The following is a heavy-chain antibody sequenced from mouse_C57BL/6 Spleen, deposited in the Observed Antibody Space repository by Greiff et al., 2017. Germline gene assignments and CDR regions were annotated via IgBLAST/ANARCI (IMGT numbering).Heavy chain of an antibody. J-gene: IGHJ2*01. CDR2: IYPGSGNT. Sequence: VMLVESGAELVRPGASVKLSCKASGYTFTDYYINWVKQRPGQGLEWIARIYPGSGNTYYNEKFKGKATLTAEKSSSTAYMQLSSLTSEDSAVYFCAREDFFFDYWGQGTTLTVSS. CDR1: GYTFTDYY. CDR3: AREDFFFDY. V-gene: IGHV1-76*01.